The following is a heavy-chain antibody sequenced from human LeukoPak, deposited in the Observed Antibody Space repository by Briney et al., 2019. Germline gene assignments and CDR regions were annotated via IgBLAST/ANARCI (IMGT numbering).Heavy chain of an antibody. D-gene: IGHD3-10*01. CDR1: GGSISSGDYY. J-gene: IGHJ6*02. CDR3: ARDGPYYGSGSYYNSVYGMDV. Sequence: SETLSLTCTVSGGSISSGDYYWSWIRQPPGKGLESIGYIYYSESSYYNPSLKSRVTISVDTSKNQFSLKLSSVTAADTAVYYCARDGPYYGSGSYYNSVYGMDVWGQGTTVTVSS. V-gene: IGHV4-30-4*01. CDR2: IYYSESS.